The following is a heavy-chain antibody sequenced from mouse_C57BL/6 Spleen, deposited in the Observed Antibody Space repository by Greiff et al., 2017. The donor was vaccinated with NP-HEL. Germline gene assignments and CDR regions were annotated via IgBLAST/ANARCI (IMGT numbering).Heavy chain of an antibody. Sequence: VKLMESGAELVRPGTSVKVSCKASGYAFTNSLIEWVKQRPGQGLEWIGVINPGSGGTNYNEKFKGKATLTADKSSSTAYMQLSSLTSEDSAVYFCARATAQAIDYFDYWGQGTTLTVSS. CDR1: GYAFTNSL. V-gene: IGHV1-54*01. CDR2: INPGSGGT. CDR3: ARATAQAIDYFDY. J-gene: IGHJ2*01. D-gene: IGHD3-2*02.